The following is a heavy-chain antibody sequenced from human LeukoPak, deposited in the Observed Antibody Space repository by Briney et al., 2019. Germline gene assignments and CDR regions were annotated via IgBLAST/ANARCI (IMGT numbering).Heavy chain of an antibody. V-gene: IGHV3-30*04. D-gene: IGHD3-3*01. J-gene: IGHJ4*02. CDR1: GFTFSSYA. CDR3: AKDYDFWSSGYFDY. CDR2: ISYDGSNK. Sequence: QTGGSLRLSCAASGFTFSSYAMHWVRQAPGKGLEWVAVISYDGSNKYYADSVKGRFTISRDNSKNTLYLQMNSLRAEDTAVYYCAKDYDFWSSGYFDYWGQGTLVTVSS.